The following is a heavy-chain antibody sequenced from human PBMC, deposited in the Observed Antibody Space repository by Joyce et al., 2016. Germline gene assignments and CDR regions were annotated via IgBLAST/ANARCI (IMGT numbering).Heavy chain of an antibody. Sequence: QVHLVQSGAEVKKPGASVKVSCKASGYTFIGYYIHWVRQAPGQGLEWRGWINPDSGDTNNAQKFQGRVTMTRDTSITTAYMELSSLTSDDTAVYYCARDSTTSPSYYYYMDVWGKGTTVTVSS. V-gene: IGHV1-2*02. J-gene: IGHJ6*03. CDR2: INPDSGDT. CDR3: ARDSTTSPSYYYYMDV. CDR1: GYTFIGYY. D-gene: IGHD2-2*01.